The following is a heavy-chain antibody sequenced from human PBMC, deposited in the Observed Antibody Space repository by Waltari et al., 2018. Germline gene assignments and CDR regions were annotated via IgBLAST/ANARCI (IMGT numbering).Heavy chain of an antibody. J-gene: IGHJ3*02. V-gene: IGHV4-38-2*02. Sequence: QVQLQESGPGLVKPSETLSPTCTVSGYSISSGYYWGWIRQPPGKGLEWIGSIYHSGSTYYNPSLKSRVTISVDTSKNQFSLKLSSVTAADTAVYYCARVDYGDYELGAFDIWGQGTMVTVSS. CDR2: IYHSGST. D-gene: IGHD4-17*01. CDR1: GYSISSGYY. CDR3: ARVDYGDYELGAFDI.